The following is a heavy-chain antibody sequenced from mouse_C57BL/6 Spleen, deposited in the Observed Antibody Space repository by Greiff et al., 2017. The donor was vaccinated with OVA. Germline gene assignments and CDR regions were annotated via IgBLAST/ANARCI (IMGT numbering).Heavy chain of an antibody. CDR1: GYAFSSYW. V-gene: IGHV1-80*01. CDR2: IYPGDGDT. D-gene: IGHD2-5*01. CDR3: ASWGYSNSWFAY. Sequence: VQLQQSGAELVKPGASVKISCKASGYAFSSYWMNWVKQRPGKGLEWIGQIYPGDGDTNYNGKFKGKATLTADKSSSTAYMQLSSLTSEDSAVYFCASWGYSNSWFAYWGQGTLVTVSA. J-gene: IGHJ3*01.